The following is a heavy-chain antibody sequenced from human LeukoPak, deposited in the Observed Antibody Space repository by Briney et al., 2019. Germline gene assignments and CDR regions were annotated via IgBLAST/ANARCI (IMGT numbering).Heavy chain of an antibody. V-gene: IGHV3-23*01. CDR2: ISGSGGST. J-gene: IGHJ4*02. CDR3: AKGALDVVVPAAIDY. CDR1: GFTFSSYA. D-gene: IGHD2-2*01. Sequence: GASLRLPCAASGFTFSSYAMSWVRQAPGKGLEWVSAISGSGGSTYYADSVKGRFTISRDNSKNTLYLQMNSLRAEDTAVYYCAKGALDVVVPAAIDYWGQGTLVTVSS.